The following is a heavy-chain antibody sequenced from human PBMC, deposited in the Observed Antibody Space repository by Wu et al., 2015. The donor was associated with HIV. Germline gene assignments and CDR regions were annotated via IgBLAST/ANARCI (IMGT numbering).Heavy chain of an antibody. CDR3: ARQDFGGEPLDYFYYSMDV. D-gene: IGHD2-21*01. Sequence: QVQLVQSGAEVKKPGASVTVSCRASGYIFTDSGITWVRQVPGQGLEWMAWISGDNGNTKYAQKFQGRVTVTTDTSTNTAYMEMKSLKSDDTAVYYCARQDFGGEPLDYFYYSMDVWGKGTTVTVSS. CDR2: ISGDNGNT. V-gene: IGHV1-18*01. CDR1: GYIFTDSG. J-gene: IGHJ6*03.